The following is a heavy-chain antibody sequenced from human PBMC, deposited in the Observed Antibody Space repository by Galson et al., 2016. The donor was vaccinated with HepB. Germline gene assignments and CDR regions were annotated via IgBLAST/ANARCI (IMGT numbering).Heavy chain of an antibody. V-gene: IGHV1-18*04. D-gene: IGHD2-15*01. Sequence: SVKVSCKASGYTFTSYYMHWVRQAPGQGLEWMGWISGYNGHIQYAQKFQDRVTVTADTSTSTAYMELRSLNSDDTAIYYCVRDYSYMPDYWGQGTLVTVSS. CDR3: VRDYSYMPDY. CDR2: ISGYNGHI. J-gene: IGHJ4*02. CDR1: GYTFTSYY.